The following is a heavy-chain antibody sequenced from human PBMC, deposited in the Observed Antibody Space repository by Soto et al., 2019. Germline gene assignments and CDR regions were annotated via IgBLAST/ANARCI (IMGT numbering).Heavy chain of an antibody. CDR3: VEDTSWEWGDX. Sequence: PWGCLRLSGVVSGRNFRSHDMNWVRQPPGKGLEYVSNINVAGTSTSYADAVKGRFAISRDNSQNTVYLEMNHLGPEDTAIYYCVEDTSWEWGDXWGPVTRVTVS. CDR2: INVAGTST. CDR1: GRNFRSHD. D-gene: IGHD2-2*01. J-gene: IGHJ5*02. V-gene: IGHV3-23*01.